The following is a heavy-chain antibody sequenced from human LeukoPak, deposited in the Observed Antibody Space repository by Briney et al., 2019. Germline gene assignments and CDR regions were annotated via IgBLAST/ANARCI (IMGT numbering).Heavy chain of an antibody. CDR1: GFTFDDYA. V-gene: IGHV3-9*01. CDR3: AKDMGGSYPLGLDY. J-gene: IGHJ4*02. Sequence: GGSLRLSCAAPGFTFDDYAMHWVRQAPGKGLEWVSGISWNSGSIGYADSVKGRFTISRDNAKNSLYLQMNSLRAEDTALYYCAKDMGGSYPLGLDYWGQGTLVTVSS. CDR2: ISWNSGSI. D-gene: IGHD1-26*01.